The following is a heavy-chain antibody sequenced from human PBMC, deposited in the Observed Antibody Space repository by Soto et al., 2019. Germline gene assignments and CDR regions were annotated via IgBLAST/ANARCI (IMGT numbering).Heavy chain of an antibody. D-gene: IGHD4-17*01. CDR3: ARDGRYGDYGHY. V-gene: IGHV1-46*01. Sequence: QVQLVQSGAEVKKPGASVKVSCKASGYTFTSYYMHWVRQAPGQGLEWMGIINPSGGSTSYAQKFQGRVTMNRDTSTSTDYMELSSLRSEDTAVYYCARDGRYGDYGHYWGQGTLVTVSS. CDR2: INPSGGST. CDR1: GYTFTSYY. J-gene: IGHJ4*02.